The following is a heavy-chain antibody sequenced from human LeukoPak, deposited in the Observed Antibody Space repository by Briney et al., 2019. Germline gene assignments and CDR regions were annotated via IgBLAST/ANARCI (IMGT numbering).Heavy chain of an antibody. V-gene: IGHV3-23*01. CDR3: AKEPIVSPIVVVVAATQS. Sequence: PGGSLRLSCAPSGFTFSSYAMSWVRQAPGKGLEWVSAISGSGGSTYYADSVKGRFTISRDNSKNTLYLQMNSLRAEDTAVYYCAKEPIVSPIVVVVAATQSWGQGTLVTVSS. J-gene: IGHJ4*02. D-gene: IGHD2-15*01. CDR1: GFTFSSYA. CDR2: ISGSGGST.